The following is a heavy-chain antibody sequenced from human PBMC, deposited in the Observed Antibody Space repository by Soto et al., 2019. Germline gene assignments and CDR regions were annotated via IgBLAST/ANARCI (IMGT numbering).Heavy chain of an antibody. CDR2: IYYSGST. D-gene: IGHD3-9*01. V-gene: IGHV4-61*08. J-gene: IGHJ6*02. Sequence: SETLSLTCSVSGGSISSGDYYWSWIRQPPGKGLEWIGYIYYSGSTNYNLSLKSRVTMSVDTSKNQFSLKLSSVTAADTAVYYCARDSKYDILTGRYYYYGMDVWGQGTTVTVSS. CDR1: GGSISSGDYY. CDR3: ARDSKYDILTGRYYYYGMDV.